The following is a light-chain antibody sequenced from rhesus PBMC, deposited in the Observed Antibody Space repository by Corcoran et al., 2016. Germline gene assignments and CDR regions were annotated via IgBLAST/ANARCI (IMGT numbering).Light chain of an antibody. Sequence: DIQMTQSPSSLSASIGDRVTITCRARQAINNYLSWYQQKPGKSPKPLLYYASRLERGVPTRFSGGRSGTDYTLTITSLQPEDVATYYCQQYNNPPLTFGGGTKVDLK. V-gene: IGKV1-66*01. J-gene: IGKJ4*01. CDR2: YAS. CDR1: QAINNY. CDR3: QQYNNPPLT.